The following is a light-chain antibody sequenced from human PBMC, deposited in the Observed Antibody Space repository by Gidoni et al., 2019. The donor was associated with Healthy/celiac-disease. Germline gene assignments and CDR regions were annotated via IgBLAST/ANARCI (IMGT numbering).Light chain of an antibody. CDR2: LGS. V-gene: IGKV2-28*01. Sequence: DSVMTQSPLSLPVTPGEPASISCRSIQSLLHSNGYNYLDWYLQKPGQSPQLLIYLGSNRASGVPDRFSGSGSGTDFTLKISRVEAEDVGVYYCMQALQTPWTFGQGTKVEIK. J-gene: IGKJ1*01. CDR1: QSLLHSNGYNY. CDR3: MQALQTPWT.